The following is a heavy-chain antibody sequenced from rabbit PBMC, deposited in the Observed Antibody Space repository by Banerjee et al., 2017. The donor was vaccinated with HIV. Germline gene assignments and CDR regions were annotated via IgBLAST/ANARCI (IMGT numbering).Heavy chain of an antibody. D-gene: IGHD4-1*01. J-gene: IGHJ4*01. CDR2: IDTGSSGST. CDR3: VRASSAWGAGNL. V-gene: IGHV1S40*01. Sequence: QSLEESGGGLVKPEGSLTLTCKASGFSFSSGYDMCWVRQAPGKGLEWIGCIDTGSSGSTYYASWAKGRFTISKASSTTVTLQMTSLTAADTATYFCVRASSAWGAGNLWGPGTLVTVS. CDR1: GFSFSSGYD.